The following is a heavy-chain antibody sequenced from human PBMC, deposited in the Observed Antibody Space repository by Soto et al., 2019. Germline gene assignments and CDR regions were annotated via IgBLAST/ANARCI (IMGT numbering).Heavy chain of an antibody. V-gene: IGHV4-31*03. CDR2: IYYSGST. D-gene: IGHD2-2*01. CDR3: ARDSGRGVLVPAAMRAWAAPHGMDV. CDR1: GGSTSSGGYY. J-gene: IGHJ6*02. Sequence: SETLSLTCTVSGGSTSSGGYYWSWIRQHPGKGLEWIGYIYYSGSTYYNPSLKSRVTISVDTSKNQFSLKLSSVTAADTAVYYCARDSGRGVLVPAAMRAWAAPHGMDVWGQGTTVTVSS.